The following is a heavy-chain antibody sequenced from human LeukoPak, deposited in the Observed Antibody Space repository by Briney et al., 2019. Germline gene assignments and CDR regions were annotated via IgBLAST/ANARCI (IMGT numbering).Heavy chain of an antibody. J-gene: IGHJ4*02. CDR2: INPNSGGT. D-gene: IGHD3-22*01. CDR1: GYTFTGYY. Sequence: ASVKVSCKASGYTFTGYYMHWVRQAPGQGLEWMGWINPNSGGTNYAQKFQGRVTMTRDTSISTAYMELSRLRSDDTAVYYCARDGIYYDSSGYSDYWGQGTLVTVSS. CDR3: ARDGIYYDSSGYSDY. V-gene: IGHV1-2*02.